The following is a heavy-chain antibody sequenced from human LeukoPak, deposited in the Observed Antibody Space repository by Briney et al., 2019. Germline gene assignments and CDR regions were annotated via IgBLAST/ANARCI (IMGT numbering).Heavy chain of an antibody. CDR1: GFIFSNYE. Sequence: QPGGSLRLSCAASGFIFSNYEMNWVRQAPGRGLEWVSYITRSGTTIYYADSVKGRFTISRDNAKNLLLLHMNSLRAEDTAVYYCARDFSDFWSGYQTFDYWGQGTLVTVSS. V-gene: IGHV3-48*03. CDR3: ARDFSDFWSGYQTFDY. D-gene: IGHD3-3*01. J-gene: IGHJ4*02. CDR2: ITRSGTTI.